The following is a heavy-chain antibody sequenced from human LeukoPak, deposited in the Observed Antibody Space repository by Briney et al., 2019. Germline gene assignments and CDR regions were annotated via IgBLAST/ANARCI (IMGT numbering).Heavy chain of an antibody. CDR2: ISAYNGNT. CDR3: AKTFGTIDPFEY. CDR1: GYTFTSYG. V-gene: IGHV1-18*01. D-gene: IGHD2-2*01. J-gene: IGHJ4*02. Sequence: ASVKVSYKASGYTFTSYGISWVRQAPGQGLEWMGWISAYNGNTNYAQKLQGRVTMTTDTSTSTAYMELRSLRSDDTAVYYCAKTFGTIDPFEYWGQGTLVTVSS.